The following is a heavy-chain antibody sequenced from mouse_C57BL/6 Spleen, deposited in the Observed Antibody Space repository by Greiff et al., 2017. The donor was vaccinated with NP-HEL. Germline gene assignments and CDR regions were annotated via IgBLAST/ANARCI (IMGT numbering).Heavy chain of an antibody. CDR2: IDPETGGT. D-gene: IGHD3-3*01. CDR1: GYTFTDYE. J-gene: IGHJ3*01. CDR3: TRKELEFAY. V-gene: IGHV1-15*01. Sequence: VKLMESGAELVRPGASVTLSCKASGYTFTDYEMHWVKQTPVHGLEWIGAIDPETGGTAYNQKFKGKAILTADKSSSTAYMELRSLTSEDSAVYYCTRKELEFAYWGQGTLVTVSA.